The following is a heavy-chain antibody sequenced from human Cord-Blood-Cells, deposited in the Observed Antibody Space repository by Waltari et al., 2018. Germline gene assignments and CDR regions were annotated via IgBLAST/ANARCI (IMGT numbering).Heavy chain of an antibody. CDR1: GFTFSNAW. CDR3: TTETTRGAGLDY. J-gene: IGHJ4*02. V-gene: IGHV3-15*01. Sequence: EVQLVESGGGLVKPGGSLRLSCAVSGFTFSNAWMSWVRQAPGKGLEWVGRIKSKTDGGTTDYAAPVKGRFTISRDDSKNTLYLQMNSLKTEDTAVYYCTTETTRGAGLDYWGQGTLVTVSS. D-gene: IGHD6-19*01. CDR2: IKSKTDGGTT.